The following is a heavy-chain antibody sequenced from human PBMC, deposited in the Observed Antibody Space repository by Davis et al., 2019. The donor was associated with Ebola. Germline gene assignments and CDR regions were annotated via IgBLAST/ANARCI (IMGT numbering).Heavy chain of an antibody. D-gene: IGHD5-12*01. J-gene: IGHJ4*02. Sequence: GSLRLSCTVSGDSTTGYYWSWIRQPPGKGLEWLGYIYYSGNTDYNPSLKSRVAISIDTAKNQFSLKVSSVTAADAAVYYCARGIVATITDYWGQGTLVTVSS. CDR3: ARGIVATITDY. CDR1: GDSTTGYY. CDR2: IYYSGNT. V-gene: IGHV4-59*01.